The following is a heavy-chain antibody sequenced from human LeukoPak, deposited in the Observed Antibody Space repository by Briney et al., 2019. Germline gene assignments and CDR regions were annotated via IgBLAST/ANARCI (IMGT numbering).Heavy chain of an antibody. Sequence: GASVKVSCKASRHTFTNNAISWVRQAPGQGLEWMGGIIPIFGTAHYAQKFQGRVTITADESTSTAYMELSSLRSEDTAVYYCARVATPRYCSTTSCYWKGRFDPWGQGTLVTVSS. CDR3: ARVATPRYCSTTSCYWKGRFDP. D-gene: IGHD2-2*01. CDR1: RHTFTNNA. J-gene: IGHJ5*02. CDR2: IIPIFGTA. V-gene: IGHV1-69*13.